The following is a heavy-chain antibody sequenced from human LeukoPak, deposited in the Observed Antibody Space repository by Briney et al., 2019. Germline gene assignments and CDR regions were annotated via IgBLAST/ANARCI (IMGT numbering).Heavy chain of an antibody. J-gene: IGHJ4*02. CDR2: IYYSGST. D-gene: IGHD2-21*02. CDR1: GGSSSSYY. V-gene: IGHV4-59*01. CDR3: ARGRGVVTNYYFDY. Sequence: PSETLSLTCTVSGGSSSSYYWSWIRQPPGKGLEWIGYIYYSGSTNYNPSLKSRVTISGDKSKNQFSLKLSSVTAADTAVYYCARGRGVVTNYYFDYWGQGTLVTVSS.